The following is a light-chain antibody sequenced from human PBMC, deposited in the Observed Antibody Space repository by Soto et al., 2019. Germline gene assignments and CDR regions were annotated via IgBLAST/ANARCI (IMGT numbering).Light chain of an antibody. V-gene: IGKV1-39*01. CDR3: QQGSSIPWT. CDR1: QSIIRY. CDR2: AAS. J-gene: IGKJ1*01. Sequence: DIQMTQSPSFLSASVGDRVTITCRASQSIIRYLNWYQQKPGKAPNLLIYAASSWQSGVPSRFSGSGSGTDFTLTISSLQPEDFATYYCQQGSSIPWTFGQGTKVEIK.